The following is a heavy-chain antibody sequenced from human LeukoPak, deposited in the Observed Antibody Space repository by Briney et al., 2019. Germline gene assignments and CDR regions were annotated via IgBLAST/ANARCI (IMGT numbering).Heavy chain of an antibody. D-gene: IGHD4-23*01. CDR1: GFTFSSYS. J-gene: IGHJ4*02. V-gene: IGHV3-21*01. CDR2: ISSSSSYI. CDR3: ARDPTVGGIYFDY. Sequence: GGSLRLSCAASGFTFSSYSMNWVRQAPGKGLEWVSSISSSSSYIYYADSVKGRFTISRDNAKHSLYLQMNSLRAEDTAVYYCARDPTVGGIYFDYWGQGTLVTVSS.